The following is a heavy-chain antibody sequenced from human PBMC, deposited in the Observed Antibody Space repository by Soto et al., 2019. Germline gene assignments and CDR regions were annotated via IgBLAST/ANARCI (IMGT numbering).Heavy chain of an antibody. D-gene: IGHD6-25*01. CDR2: IIPSAGST. Sequence: VKVPCTAFGYPFTNYYMPWVRQAPGQGLAWIGRIIPSAGSTHYAQKFQDRVIMTRDTSTSPVYMELNSLRSDASAVYYCARGGPEPATIGSFDYWGQGTLVTVSS. J-gene: IGHJ4*02. CDR1: GYPFTNYY. V-gene: IGHV1-46*01. CDR3: ARGGPEPATIGSFDY.